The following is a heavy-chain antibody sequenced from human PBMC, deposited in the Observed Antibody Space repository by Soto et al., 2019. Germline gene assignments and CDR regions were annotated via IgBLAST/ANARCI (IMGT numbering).Heavy chain of an antibody. Sequence: EGSLRLSCAASGFTFSSYAMHWVRQAPGKGLEWVAVISYDGSNKYYADSVKGRFTISRDNSKNTLYLQMNSLRAEDTAVYYCARDQNGYDFWSGQDYWGQGTLVTVSS. CDR3: ARDQNGYDFWSGQDY. CDR2: ISYDGSNK. CDR1: GFTFSSYA. J-gene: IGHJ4*02. V-gene: IGHV3-30-3*01. D-gene: IGHD3-3*01.